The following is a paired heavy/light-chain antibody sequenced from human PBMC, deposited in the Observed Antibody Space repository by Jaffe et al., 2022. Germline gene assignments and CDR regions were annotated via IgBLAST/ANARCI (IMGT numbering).Light chain of an antibody. V-gene: IGLV1-47*01. J-gene: IGLJ3*02. CDR1: SSSIGSYS. CDR3: AAWDGSLRGWV. Sequence: QSVLTQPPSASGTPEQRVTISCSGSSSSIGSYSVSWYQQLPGTAPKLLIYGNNQRPSGVPDRFSGSKSGTSASLAISGLRSEDEADYYCAAWDGSLRGWVFGGGTKLTVL. CDR2: GNN.
Heavy chain of an antibody. Sequence: EVQVVESGGGLVQPGGSLRLSCAASGFTFSSYWMSWVRQAPGKGLEWVANIKQDGSEKYYVDSVKGRFTISRDNAKNSLFLQMNSLRAEDTAVYYCVRQLGGTGDYWGQGTLVTVSS. J-gene: IGHJ4*02. CDR3: VRQLGGTGDY. V-gene: IGHV3-7*01. D-gene: IGHD1-1*01. CDR2: IKQDGSEK. CDR1: GFTFSSYW.